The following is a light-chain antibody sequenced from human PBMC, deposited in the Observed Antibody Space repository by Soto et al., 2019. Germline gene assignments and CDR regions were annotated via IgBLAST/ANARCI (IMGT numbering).Light chain of an antibody. CDR1: LIVSG. V-gene: IGKV3-20*01. CDR2: GTS. J-gene: IGKJ5*01. Sequence: EIVLTQSPGTLSLSPGERSTRASMSSLIVSGMAWYQQKRGQAPRLLIYGTSTRATDIPDRFSGSGSGTDFTLTITSLEPEDFSVYYCQQYGNSLITFGQGTQLEIK. CDR3: QQYGNSLIT.